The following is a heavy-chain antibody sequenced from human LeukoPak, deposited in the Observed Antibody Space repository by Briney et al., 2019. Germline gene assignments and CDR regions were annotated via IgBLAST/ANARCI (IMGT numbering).Heavy chain of an antibody. D-gene: IGHD6-19*01. Sequence: GASVKVSCKASGYRFTNYYMHWVRQAPGQGLEWMGMIKPSGDSTTYAQRFQGRVTATRDTTTSTVYMEMSSLRSEDTAVYYCATGIAVTGLDYWGQGIPVTVSS. J-gene: IGHJ4*02. CDR2: IKPSGDST. CDR3: ATGIAVTGLDY. CDR1: GYRFTNYY. V-gene: IGHV1-46*01.